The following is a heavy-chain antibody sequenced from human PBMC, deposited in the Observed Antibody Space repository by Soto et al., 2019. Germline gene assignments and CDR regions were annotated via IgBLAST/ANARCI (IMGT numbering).Heavy chain of an antibody. Sequence: QVQLVQSGAEVKKPGASVKVSCKASGYTFTSYGISWVRQAPGQGLEWMGWISAYNGNTNYAQKLQGRVTMTTDTSTSTAYMELRSLRSDDTAVHYCARGWWQLVSFNYYGMDVWGQGTTVTVSS. J-gene: IGHJ6*02. CDR3: ARGWWQLVSFNYYGMDV. CDR1: GYTFTSYG. CDR2: ISAYNGNT. V-gene: IGHV1-18*04. D-gene: IGHD6-6*01.